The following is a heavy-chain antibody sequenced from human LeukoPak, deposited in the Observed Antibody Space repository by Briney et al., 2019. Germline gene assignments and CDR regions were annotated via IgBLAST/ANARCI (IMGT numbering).Heavy chain of an antibody. J-gene: IGHJ4*02. Sequence: SETLSLTCTVSGGSISSGGYYCSWIRQHPGKGLEWIGYIYYSGSTYYNPSLKSRVTISVDTSKNQFSLKLSSVTAADTAVYYCARLRSYYDSSGYSRNFDYWGQGTLVTVSS. CDR1: GGSISSGGYY. D-gene: IGHD3-22*01. CDR3: ARLRSYYDSSGYSRNFDY. V-gene: IGHV4-31*03. CDR2: IYYSGST.